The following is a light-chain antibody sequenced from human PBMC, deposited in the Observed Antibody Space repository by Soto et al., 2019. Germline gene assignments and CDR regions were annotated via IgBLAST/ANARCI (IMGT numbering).Light chain of an antibody. J-gene: IGKJ1*01. CDR2: GAS. CDR3: QQYNNWPPWT. V-gene: IGKV3-15*01. CDR1: QSVSSN. Sequence: EIVMTQSPAPLSVSPGEKATLSCRASQSVSSNFAWYQQKPGQAPRLLIYGASTRATGIPARFSGSGSGTEFTLTISSLQSEDFAVYYCQQYNNWPPWTFGQGTKVEIK.